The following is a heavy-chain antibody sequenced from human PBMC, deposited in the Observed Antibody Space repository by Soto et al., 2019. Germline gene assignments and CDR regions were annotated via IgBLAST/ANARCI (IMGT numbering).Heavy chain of an antibody. Sequence: QVQLVQSGGEVKKPGASVKVSCKASGYTFSDYGISWVRQAPGQRPEYMGWISTNNGNTKYAQNIQGRVTMTTDISTSTGYMELRCLRPDDTAVYYCAIQRAGAYGMDVWGQGTTVTVSS. CDR3: AIQRAGAYGMDV. CDR2: ISTNNGNT. D-gene: IGHD3-10*01. CDR1: GYTFSDYG. J-gene: IGHJ6*02. V-gene: IGHV1-18*01.